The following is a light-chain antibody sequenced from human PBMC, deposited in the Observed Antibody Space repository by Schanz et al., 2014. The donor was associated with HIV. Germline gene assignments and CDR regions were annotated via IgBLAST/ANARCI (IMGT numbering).Light chain of an antibody. CDR2: EVT. Sequence: HSALTQPPSASGSPGQSVTISCTGTSSDVGLYTYVSWYQQHPGKAPKLMIYEVTNRPSGVSNRFSGSKSGNTASLTISGLQAEDEAVYYCSSYTTTSTYVFGAGTKLTVL. CDR1: SSDVGLYTY. V-gene: IGLV2-14*01. CDR3: SSYTTTSTYV. J-gene: IGLJ1*01.